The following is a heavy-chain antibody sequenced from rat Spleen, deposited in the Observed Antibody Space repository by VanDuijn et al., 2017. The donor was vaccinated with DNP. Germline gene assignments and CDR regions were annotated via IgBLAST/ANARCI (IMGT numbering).Heavy chain of an antibody. J-gene: IGHJ1*01. CDR2: ISYDGSST. CDR1: GFIFSDYY. CDR3: SRRGYRYNPKGHFDL. Sequence: EVQLVESGGGPVQPGRSLKVSCVASGFIFSDYYMAWVRQAPTKGLEWVATISYDGSSTYHGDSVKGRFTISRDNAKTTLYLQMNSLRSEDTATYYCSRRGYRYNPKGHFDLWGPGTMVTVSS. D-gene: IGHD1-5*01. V-gene: IGHV5-22*01.